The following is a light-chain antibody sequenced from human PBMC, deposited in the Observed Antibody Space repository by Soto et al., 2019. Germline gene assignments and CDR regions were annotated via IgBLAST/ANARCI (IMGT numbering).Light chain of an antibody. V-gene: IGKV1D-12*01. Sequence: DIQMTQSPSSVSASVGDRVTITCRASQGINSWLAWYQQKPGQAPKLLISAASSLQSGVPSRFSGSGSGTDFTLTISSLQPEDFATYYCQLAYIVPFTFGGGTKAEIK. CDR1: QGINSW. J-gene: IGKJ4*01. CDR2: AAS. CDR3: QLAYIVPFT.